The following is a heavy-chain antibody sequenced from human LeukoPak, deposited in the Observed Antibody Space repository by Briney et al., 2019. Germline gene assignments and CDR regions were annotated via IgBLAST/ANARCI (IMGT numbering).Heavy chain of an antibody. V-gene: IGHV3-74*01. J-gene: IGHJ4*02. CDR3: ATVFDF. Sequence: GGSLRLSFAASGFTFTNYWMHWVRQVPGEGLVWVSRINNDGSGTSYADSVEGRFSTSRDNAKNTVYLQMNSLRVEDTGMYYCATVFDFWGQGTLVTVSS. CDR1: GFTFTNYW. CDR2: INNDGSGT.